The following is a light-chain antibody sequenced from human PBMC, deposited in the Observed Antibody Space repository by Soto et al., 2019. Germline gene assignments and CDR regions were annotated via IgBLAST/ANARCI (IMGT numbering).Light chain of an antibody. CDR1: SSNIGGHF. CDR3: AAWDDSLSGPV. J-gene: IGLJ2*01. V-gene: IGLV1-47*02. Sequence: QSVLTQPPSASATPGQRVTISCSGSSSNIGGHFVYWYQHLPGTAPKLLIYSNNQRPSGVPDLFSGSKPGTSASLAISGLRSDDEADYYCAAWDDSLSGPVFGGGTKLTVL. CDR2: SNN.